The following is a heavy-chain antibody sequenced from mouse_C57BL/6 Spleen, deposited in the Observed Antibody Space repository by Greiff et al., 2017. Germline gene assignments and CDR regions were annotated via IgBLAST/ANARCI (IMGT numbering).Heavy chain of an antibody. D-gene: IGHD1-1*01. CDR3: ARCLDYYGSREDYYAMDY. CDR1: GYTFTSYW. V-gene: IGHV1-64*01. J-gene: IGHJ4*01. CDR2: IHPNSGST. Sequence: QVQLQQPGAELVKPGASVTLSCKASGYTFTSYWMHWVKQRPGQGLEWIGMIHPNSGSTNYNEKFKSKATLTVDKSSSTAYMQLSSLTSEDSAVYYCARCLDYYGSREDYYAMDYWGQGTSVTVSS.